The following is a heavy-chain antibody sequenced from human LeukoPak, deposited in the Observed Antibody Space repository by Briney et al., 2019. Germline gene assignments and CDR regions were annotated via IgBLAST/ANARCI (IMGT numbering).Heavy chain of an antibody. CDR1: GGSISSYY. Sequence: ETLSLTCTVSGGSISSYYWSWIRQPPGKGLEWIGYIYYSGSTNYNPSLKSRVTISVDTSKNQFSLKLSSVTAADTAVYYCARAEDIVVVVAATGGNWFDHWGQGTLVTVSS. CDR3: ARAEDIVVVVAATGGNWFDH. V-gene: IGHV4-59*12. CDR2: IYYSGST. D-gene: IGHD2-15*01. J-gene: IGHJ5*02.